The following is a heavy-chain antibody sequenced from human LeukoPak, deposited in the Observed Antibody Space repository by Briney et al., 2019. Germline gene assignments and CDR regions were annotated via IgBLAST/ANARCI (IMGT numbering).Heavy chain of an antibody. V-gene: IGHV1-2*02. Sequence: ASVKVSCKASGYTFTGYYMHWVRQAPGQGLEWMGWINPNSGGTNYAQKSQGRVTMTRDTSISTAYMELSRLRSDDTAVYYCARATRSRIVGATKSLYAFDIWGQGTMVTVSS. CDR3: ARATRSRIVGATKSLYAFDI. J-gene: IGHJ3*02. CDR1: GYTFTGYY. CDR2: INPNSGGT. D-gene: IGHD1-26*01.